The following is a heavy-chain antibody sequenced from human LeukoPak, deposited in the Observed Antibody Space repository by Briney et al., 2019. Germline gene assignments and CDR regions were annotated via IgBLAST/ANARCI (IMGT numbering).Heavy chain of an antibody. J-gene: IGHJ4*02. CDR1: GGSISSGSYY. Sequence: SETLSLTCTVSGGSISSGSYYWSWIRQPAGKGLEWIGRIYTGGSTNYNPSLKSRVTISVDKSKNQFSLKLSSVTAADTAVYYCARARELDSSGYWGLDYWGQGTLVTVSS. V-gene: IGHV4-61*02. D-gene: IGHD3-22*01. CDR2: IYTGGST. CDR3: ARARELDSSGYWGLDY.